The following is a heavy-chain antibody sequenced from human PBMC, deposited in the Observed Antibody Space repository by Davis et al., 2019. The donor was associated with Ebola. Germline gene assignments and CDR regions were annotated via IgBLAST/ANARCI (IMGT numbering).Heavy chain of an antibody. J-gene: IGHJ4*02. D-gene: IGHD2-15*01. CDR1: GGSFSDYY. CDR3: ARQPFSGYCIDTVWRKSGCPPPRFDF. Sequence: SETLSLTCAVYGGSFSDYYWTCIRKSPGKGLEWIGEINHSGSPNYNPSLKSRVTISVDTSKNQFSLKLSSLTAADTAVYYCARQPFSGYCIDTVWRKSGCPPPRFDFWGQGTLVTVSS. V-gene: IGHV4-34*01. CDR2: INHSGSP.